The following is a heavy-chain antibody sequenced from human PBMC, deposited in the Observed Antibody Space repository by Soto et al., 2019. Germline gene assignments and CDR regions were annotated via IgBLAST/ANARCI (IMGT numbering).Heavy chain of an antibody. D-gene: IGHD2-15*01. CDR3: ARDGYCSGGSCYSVPVFDY. Sequence: PGGSLRLSCAASGFTFSSYWVSWVRQAPGKGLEWVANIKQDGSEKYYVDSVKGRFTISRDNAKNSLYLQMNSLRDEDTAVYYCARDGYCSGGSCYSVPVFDYWGQGTLVTVSS. CDR2: IKQDGSEK. CDR1: GFTFSSYW. J-gene: IGHJ4*02. V-gene: IGHV3-7*01.